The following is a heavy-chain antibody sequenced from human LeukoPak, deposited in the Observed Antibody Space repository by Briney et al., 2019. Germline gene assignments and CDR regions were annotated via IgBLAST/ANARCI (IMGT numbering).Heavy chain of an antibody. CDR3: AKELSVRNQFDY. CDR1: GITFSTYP. CDR2: IFGDSKEI. D-gene: IGHD1-14*01. V-gene: IGHV3-23*01. Sequence: GSLRLSCAASGITFSTYPMIWVRQVPGKGLEWVSVIFGDSKEIHYADSVKGRFTISRDNSKNTLYLQMDSLRAEDTAVYYCAKELSVRNQFDYWGQGTLVTVSS. J-gene: IGHJ4*02.